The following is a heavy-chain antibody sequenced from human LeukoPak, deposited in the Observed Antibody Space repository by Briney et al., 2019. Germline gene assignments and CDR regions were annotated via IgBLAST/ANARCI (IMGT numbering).Heavy chain of an antibody. Sequence: SETLSLTCTVSGGSISSYYWSWIRQPPGKGLEWIGYIYYSGSTNYNPSLKSRVTISVDTSKNQFSLKLSSATAADTAVYYCASFGVPAALDYYYMDVWGKGTTVTVSS. CDR3: ASFGVPAALDYYYMDV. CDR1: GGSISSYY. CDR2: IYYSGST. V-gene: IGHV4-59*01. J-gene: IGHJ6*03. D-gene: IGHD2-2*01.